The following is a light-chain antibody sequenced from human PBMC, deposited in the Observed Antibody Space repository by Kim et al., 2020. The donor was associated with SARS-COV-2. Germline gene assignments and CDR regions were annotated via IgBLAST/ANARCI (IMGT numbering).Light chain of an antibody. Sequence: SSDLTQDPAVSVALGQTVRITCQGDCLKTSYASWYQQKPGQAPVLVLYGKIDRPSGIPDRFSGSTSLNTASLTITGAQAEDEADYYCNSRDSSGYHVVFGGGTQLTVL. CDR3: NSRDSSGYHVV. CDR1: CLKTSY. J-gene: IGLJ2*01. CDR2: GKI. V-gene: IGLV3-19*01.